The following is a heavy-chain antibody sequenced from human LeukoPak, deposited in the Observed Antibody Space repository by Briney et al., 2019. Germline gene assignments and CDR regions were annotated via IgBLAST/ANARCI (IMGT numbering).Heavy chain of an antibody. D-gene: IGHD3-9*01. V-gene: IGHV4-39*01. Sequence: SETLSLTCTVSGGSISSSSYYWGWIRQPPGKGLEWIGSIYYSGSTYYNPSLKSRVTISVDTSKNQFSLKLSSVTAADTAVYYCAADFDWLLWVDYWGQGTLVTVS. CDR3: AADFDWLLWVDY. J-gene: IGHJ4*02. CDR1: GGSISSSSYY. CDR2: IYYSGST.